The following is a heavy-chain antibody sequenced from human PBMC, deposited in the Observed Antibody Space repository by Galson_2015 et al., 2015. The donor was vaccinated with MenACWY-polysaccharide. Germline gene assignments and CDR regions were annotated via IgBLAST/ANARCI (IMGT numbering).Heavy chain of an antibody. D-gene: IGHD3-22*01. J-gene: IGHJ5*02. CDR2: MNPNSGNT. CDR3: ARGGKYYYDSSGYLNWFDP. V-gene: IGHV1-8*01. Sequence: SVKVSCKASGYSFSSYDINWVRQTTGQGLEWMGWMNPNSGNTGYAQKSQGRVTMTRNTSISIAYMELSSLRSEDTAVYYCARGGKYYYDSSGYLNWFDPWGQGTLVTVSS. CDR1: GYSFSSYD.